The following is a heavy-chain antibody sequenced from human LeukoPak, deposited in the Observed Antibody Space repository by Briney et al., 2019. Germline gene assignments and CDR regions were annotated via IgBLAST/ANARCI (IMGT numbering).Heavy chain of an antibody. V-gene: IGHV3-73*01. Sequence: GGSLKLSCAASGFIFSGSDMHWVRRASGKGLEWVGRIRGKADRYATAYAASVKGRFTISRDDSKNTAYLQMDSLKTEGTGVYYCTYYRRDPAGFYYGMDVWGQGTSVTVSS. J-gene: IGHJ6*02. D-gene: IGHD1-26*01. CDR2: IRGKADRYAT. CDR1: GFIFSGSD. CDR3: TYYRRDPAGFYYGMDV.